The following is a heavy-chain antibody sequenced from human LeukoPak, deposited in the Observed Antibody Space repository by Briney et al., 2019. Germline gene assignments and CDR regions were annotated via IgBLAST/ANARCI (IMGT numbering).Heavy chain of an antibody. Sequence: PGGSLRLSCAASGFSFSSYAMSWVRQAPGKGLEWVTAISGSGGSTYYADSVKGRFTISRDNSKNTLYLQMNSLRAEDTAVYYCAKDRGYYGSGSYIDYWGQGTLVTVSS. V-gene: IGHV3-23*01. CDR1: GFSFSSYA. CDR3: AKDRGYYGSGSYIDY. D-gene: IGHD3-10*01. J-gene: IGHJ4*02. CDR2: ISGSGGST.